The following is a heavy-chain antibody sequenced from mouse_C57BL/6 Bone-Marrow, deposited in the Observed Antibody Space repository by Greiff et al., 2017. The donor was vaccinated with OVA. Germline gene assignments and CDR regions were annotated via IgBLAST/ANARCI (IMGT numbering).Heavy chain of an antibody. CDR2: IDPETGGT. V-gene: IGHV1-15*01. Sequence: QVQLQQSGAELVRPGASVTLSCKASGYTFTDYEMHWVKQTPVHGLEWIGAIDPETGGTAYNQKFKGKAILTVDKSSSTAYMQLSSLTSEDSAVYYCARPDSSGYENYAMDYWGQGTSVTVSS. CDR3: ARPDSSGYENYAMDY. CDR1: GYTFTDYE. J-gene: IGHJ4*01. D-gene: IGHD3-2*02.